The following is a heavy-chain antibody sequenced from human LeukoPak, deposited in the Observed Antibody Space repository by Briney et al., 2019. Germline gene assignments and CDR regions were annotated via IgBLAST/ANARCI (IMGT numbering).Heavy chain of an antibody. V-gene: IGHV3-23*01. J-gene: IGHJ3*01. CDR1: GFTFSNYV. D-gene: IGHD4-17*01. CDR3: AKDPNGDYVGAYDF. CDR2: ITGSGANT. Sequence: GGSLRLSCAASGFTFSNYVMIWVRQAPRRGLEWVSTITGSGANTYYADSVTGRFTISRDNSKNTLFLQMNSLRAEDTAVYYCAKDPNGDYVGAYDFWGQGTMVSVSS.